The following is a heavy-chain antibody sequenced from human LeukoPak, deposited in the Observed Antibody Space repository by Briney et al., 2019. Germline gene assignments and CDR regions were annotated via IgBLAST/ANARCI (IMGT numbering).Heavy chain of an antibody. CDR3: VREGYYHSGTLPTFYFDY. CDR1: GFVFSDYP. J-gene: IGHJ4*02. D-gene: IGHD3-10*01. V-gene: IGHV3-30-3*01. Sequence: GGSLRLSCSASGFVFSDYPLHWVRQAPGKGLEWVAVISYDVGVKYHADSVKGRLTISRDSSSKTVYLQMNSLRPEDTAVYYCVREGYYHSGTLPTFYFDYWGQGTPVTVFS. CDR2: ISYDVGVK.